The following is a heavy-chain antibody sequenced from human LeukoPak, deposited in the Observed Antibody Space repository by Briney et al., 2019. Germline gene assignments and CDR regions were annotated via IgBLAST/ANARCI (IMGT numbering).Heavy chain of an antibody. J-gene: IGHJ6*03. CDR3: ASLPKYYYYYYMDV. CDR2: ISSTSSNK. Sequence: GGSLRLSCAASGFPFSTYSMNWVRQAPGKGLEWVSSISSTSSNKYYADSVKGRFTISRDNAKNSLYLQMNSLRAEDTAVYYCASLPKYYYYYYMDVWGKGTTVTVSS. CDR1: GFPFSTYS. V-gene: IGHV3-21*01.